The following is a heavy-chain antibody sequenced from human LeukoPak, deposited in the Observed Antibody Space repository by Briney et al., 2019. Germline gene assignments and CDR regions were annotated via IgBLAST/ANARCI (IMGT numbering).Heavy chain of an antibody. CDR1: GFTVSSNY. Sequence: GGSLRLSCGASGFTVSSNYMSWVRQAPGKGLEWVSVIYSGGSTYYADSVKGRFTISRDNSKNTLYLQMNSLRAEDTAVYYCASTITIFGVVNDAFDIWGQGTMVTVSS. V-gene: IGHV3-66*02. J-gene: IGHJ3*02. CDR2: IYSGGST. CDR3: ASTITIFGVVNDAFDI. D-gene: IGHD3-3*01.